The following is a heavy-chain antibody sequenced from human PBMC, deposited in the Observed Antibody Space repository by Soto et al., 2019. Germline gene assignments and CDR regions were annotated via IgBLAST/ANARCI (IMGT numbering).Heavy chain of an antibody. CDR3: AKDHSDYYGSGSYYIPIYYYYGMDV. Sequence: GGSLRLSCAASGFTFSSYAMSWVRQAPGKGLEWVSAISGSGGSTYYADSVKGRFTISRDNSKNTLYLQMNSLRAEDTAVYYCAKDHSDYYGSGSYYIPIYYYYGMDVWGQGTTVTVSS. D-gene: IGHD3-10*01. CDR1: GFTFSSYA. CDR2: ISGSGGST. V-gene: IGHV3-23*01. J-gene: IGHJ6*02.